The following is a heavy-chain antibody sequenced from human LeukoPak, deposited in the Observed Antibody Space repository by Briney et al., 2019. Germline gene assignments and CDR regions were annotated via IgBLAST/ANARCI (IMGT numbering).Heavy chain of an antibody. Sequence: ASVKVSCKASGYTFTSYAMNWVRQAPGQGLEWMGWINTNTGNPTYAQGFTGRFVFPLDTSVSTAYLQISSLKAEDTAVYYCARGRPSLAAAGTGGNYFDYWGQGTLVTVSS. CDR3: ARGRPSLAAAGTGGNYFDY. CDR2: INTNTGNP. CDR1: GYTFTSYA. V-gene: IGHV7-4-1*02. D-gene: IGHD6-13*01. J-gene: IGHJ4*02.